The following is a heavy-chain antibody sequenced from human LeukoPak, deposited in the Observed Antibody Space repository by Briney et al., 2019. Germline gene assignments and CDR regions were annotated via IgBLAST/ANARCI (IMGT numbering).Heavy chain of an antibody. CDR3: ARSPFSLYFDV. CDR2: VCNSGTT. Sequence: AETLSLTCTVSGGSLSDTNNYWAWVRQPPGKGLEWIGSVCNSGTTIYNPSRKSRVTVSVDTSKNQLFLQLTSVTAADTDVYFCARSPFSLYFDVWGQGTMVTVSS. CDR1: GGSLSDTNNY. D-gene: IGHD2-8*01. V-gene: IGHV4-39*07. J-gene: IGHJ4*02.